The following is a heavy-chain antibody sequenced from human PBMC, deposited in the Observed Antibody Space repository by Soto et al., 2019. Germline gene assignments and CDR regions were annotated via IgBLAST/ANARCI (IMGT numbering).Heavy chain of an antibody. J-gene: IGHJ5*02. V-gene: IGHV3-48*02. CDR1: GFTFRSYS. CDR2: ISISSRTI. Sequence: EMQLVESGGGLVQPGGSLRLSCAASGFTFRSYSMNWVRQAPGKGLEWVSYISISSRTIYYADSVKGGFTISRDDAKNALYLQMNSLRDEDTPVYYCARDNGIAGSFDPWGQGTLVTVSS. D-gene: IGHD6-13*01. CDR3: ARDNGIAGSFDP.